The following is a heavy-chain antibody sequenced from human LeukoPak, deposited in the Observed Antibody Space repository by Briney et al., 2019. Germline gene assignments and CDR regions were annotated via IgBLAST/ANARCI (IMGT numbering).Heavy chain of an antibody. D-gene: IGHD6-19*01. J-gene: IGHJ1*01. CDR3: AKSGSGIAVAGIDFQH. Sequence: PGGSLRLSCAASGFTFSSYAMSWVRQAPGKGLEWVSAISGSGGSTYYADSVKGRFTISRDNSKNTLYLQTNSLRAEDTAVYYCAKSGSGIAVAGIDFQHWGQGTLVTVSS. CDR1: GFTFSSYA. V-gene: IGHV3-23*01. CDR2: ISGSGGST.